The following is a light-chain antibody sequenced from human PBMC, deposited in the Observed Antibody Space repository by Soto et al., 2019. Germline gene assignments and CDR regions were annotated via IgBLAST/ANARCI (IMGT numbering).Light chain of an antibody. CDR3: QQYGSSPT. V-gene: IGKV3-20*01. J-gene: IGKJ1*01. CDR1: QTVSANS. CDR2: SAS. Sequence: EIVLTQSPGTLSLSPGETATLSCRASQTVSANSLAWYQRKPDQAPRLLIYSASSRATGIPDRFSGSGSGTDFTLTISRLEPEDFAVYFCQQYGSSPTFGHGSKVEIK.